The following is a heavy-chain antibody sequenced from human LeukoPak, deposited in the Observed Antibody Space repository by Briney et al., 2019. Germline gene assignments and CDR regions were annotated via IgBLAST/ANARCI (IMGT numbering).Heavy chain of an antibody. CDR3: ARSRQGYCGTTSCYTSRYAFDI. D-gene: IGHD2-2*02. CDR1: GYSFTTYW. V-gene: IGHV5-51*01. J-gene: IGHJ3*02. Sequence: GESLKISCKGSGYSFTTYWIGWVRQMPGKGLEWMGIIYPGDSDTKYSPSFQGQVTISADKSISTAYLQWSSLKASDTAMYYCARSRQGYCGTTSCYTSRYAFDIWGQGTMVTVSS. CDR2: IYPGDSDT.